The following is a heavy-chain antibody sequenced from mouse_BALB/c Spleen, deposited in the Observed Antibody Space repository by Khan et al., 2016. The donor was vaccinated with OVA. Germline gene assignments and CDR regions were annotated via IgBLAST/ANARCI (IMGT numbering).Heavy chain of an antibody. V-gene: IGHV1S136*01. J-gene: IGHJ2*01. Sequence: IQLVQSGPELVKPGASVKMPCEASGYTFTSYVIHWVKQKPGQGLEWIGYIYPFNDDTKYNEKFKGKATLTSDTSSSTAYMELRSLTSADSAVYYCAKNYRYDVYFDYWGQGTTLTVSS. CDR1: GYTFTSYV. D-gene: IGHD2-14*01. CDR2: IYPFNDDT. CDR3: AKNYRYDVYFDY.